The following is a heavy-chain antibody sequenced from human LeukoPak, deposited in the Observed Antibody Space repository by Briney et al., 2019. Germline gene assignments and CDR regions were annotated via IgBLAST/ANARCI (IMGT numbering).Heavy chain of an antibody. D-gene: IGHD6-19*01. CDR2: ISGSGGST. Sequence: GGSLRLSCAASGFTFSSYAMSWVRQAQGKGLERVSAISGSGGSTYYADSVKGRFTISRDNSKNTLYLQMNSLRAEDTAVYYCAKCLGYSSGWYTVQNDAFDIWGQGTMVTVSS. V-gene: IGHV3-23*01. J-gene: IGHJ3*02. CDR1: GFTFSSYA. CDR3: AKCLGYSSGWYTVQNDAFDI.